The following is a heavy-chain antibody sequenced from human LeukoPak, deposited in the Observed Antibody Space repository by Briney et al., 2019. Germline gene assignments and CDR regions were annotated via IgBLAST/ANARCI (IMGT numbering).Heavy chain of an antibody. Sequence: VQPGRSLRLSCAASGFTFSSYAMHWVRQAPGKGLEWVAVISYDGSNKYYADSVKGRFTISRDNSKNTLYLQMNSLRTEDTAVYYCARDLTVTDYYYYGMDVWGQGTTVTVSS. J-gene: IGHJ6*02. V-gene: IGHV3-30-3*01. CDR1: GFTFSSYA. D-gene: IGHD4-11*01. CDR3: ARDLTVTDYYYYGMDV. CDR2: ISYDGSNK.